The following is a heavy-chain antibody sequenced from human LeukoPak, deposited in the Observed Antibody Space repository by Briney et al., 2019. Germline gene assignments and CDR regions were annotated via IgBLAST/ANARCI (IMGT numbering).Heavy chain of an antibody. Sequence: SETLSLTCTVSGGSISSYYWSWIRQPPGKGLEWIGYIYYSGSTNHNPSLKSRVTISVDTSKNQFSLKLSSVTAADTAVYYCARDARVQKWFGELLKTTTYYFDYWGQGTLVTVSS. CDR2: IYYSGST. CDR1: GGSISSYY. V-gene: IGHV4-59*12. J-gene: IGHJ4*02. D-gene: IGHD3-10*01. CDR3: ARDARVQKWFGELLKTTTYYFDY.